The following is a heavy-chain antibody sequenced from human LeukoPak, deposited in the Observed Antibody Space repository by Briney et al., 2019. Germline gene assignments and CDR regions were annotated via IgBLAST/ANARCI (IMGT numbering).Heavy chain of an antibody. J-gene: IGHJ5*02. CDR3: ARRYCGRDSCPEFDP. Sequence: SETLPLTCTVSGGSISSGGYYWSWIRQPPGRGLEWIGETNHGGSSNYNPSLKSRVTISVDKSKNQFSLELRSVTAADTAVYYCARRYCGRDSCPEFDPWGQGSLVTVSS. CDR1: GGSISSGGYY. CDR2: TNHGGSS. V-gene: IGHV4-30-2*01. D-gene: IGHD2-2*01.